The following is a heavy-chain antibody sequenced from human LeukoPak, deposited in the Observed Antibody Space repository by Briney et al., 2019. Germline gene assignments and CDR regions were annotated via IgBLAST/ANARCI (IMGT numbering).Heavy chain of an antibody. CDR3: ARAGLASWFDP. V-gene: IGHV1-69*10. J-gene: IGHJ5*02. CDR1: GGTFISYT. D-gene: IGHD6-6*01. Sequence: SVKVSCKASGGTFISYTISWVRQAPGQGREWMGGIIPILGIANYAQKFQGRVTITADKSTSTAYMELSSLRSEDTAVYYCARAGLASWFDPWGQGTLVTVSS. CDR2: IIPILGIA.